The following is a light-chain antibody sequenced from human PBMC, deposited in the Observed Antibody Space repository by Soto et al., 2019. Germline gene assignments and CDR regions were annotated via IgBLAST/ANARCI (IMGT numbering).Light chain of an antibody. Sequence: DIQMTQSPSPVSASVGDRVSITCRASQRINTWLAWYQQRPGTPPKLLVYAASTLQSGVPSRFNGSGSGTEFTLTINSLQPEDSATYYCQQASAFPPTFGGGTKVEI. V-gene: IGKV1-12*01. CDR2: AAS. CDR3: QQASAFPPT. J-gene: IGKJ4*01. CDR1: QRINTW.